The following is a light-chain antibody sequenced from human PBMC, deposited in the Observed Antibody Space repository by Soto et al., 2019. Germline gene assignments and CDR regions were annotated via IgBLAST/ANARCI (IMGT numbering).Light chain of an antibody. CDR2: DNN. V-gene: IGLV1-51*01. Sequence: QSELTQPPSVSAAPGQKVTISCSGRSSNIGNKYVSWYQQLPGTAPKLLIYDNNKRPSGIPDRFSASKSGTSATLGITGLQTGDEADYYCGTWDSSLSAWVFGGGTQLTVL. CDR3: GTWDSSLSAWV. J-gene: IGLJ3*02. CDR1: SSNIGNKY.